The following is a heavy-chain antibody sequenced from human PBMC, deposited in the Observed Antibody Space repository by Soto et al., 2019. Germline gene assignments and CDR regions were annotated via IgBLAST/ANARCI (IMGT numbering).Heavy chain of an antibody. V-gene: IGHV4-30-4*01. Sequence: SETLSLTCTVSGGSISSGDYYWSWIRQPPGKGLEWIGYIYYSGSTYYNPSLKSRVTISVDTSKNQFSLKLSSVTAADTAVYYCARDYGDYWNWFDPWGQGTLVTVSS. D-gene: IGHD4-17*01. CDR1: GGSISSGDYY. J-gene: IGHJ5*02. CDR2: IYYSGST. CDR3: ARDYGDYWNWFDP.